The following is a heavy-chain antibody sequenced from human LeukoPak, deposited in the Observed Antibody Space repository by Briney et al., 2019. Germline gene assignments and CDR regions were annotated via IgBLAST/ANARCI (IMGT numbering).Heavy chain of an antibody. CDR2: INPNSGGT. J-gene: IGHJ5*02. CDR3: ARDPKLQWLAPSNWFDP. Sequence: ASVKVSCKASGYTFTGYYMHWVRQAPGQGLEWMGWINPNSGGTNYAQKFQGRVNMTRDTSISTAYMELSRLRSDDTAVYYCARDPKLQWLAPSNWFDPWGQGTLVTVSS. D-gene: IGHD6-19*01. V-gene: IGHV1-2*02. CDR1: GYTFTGYY.